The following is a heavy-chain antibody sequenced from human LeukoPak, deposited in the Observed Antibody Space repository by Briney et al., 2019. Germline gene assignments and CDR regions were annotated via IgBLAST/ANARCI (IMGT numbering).Heavy chain of an antibody. CDR2: IYYSGST. CDR3: ARNSGSMVRGVDY. D-gene: IGHD3-10*01. J-gene: IGHJ4*02. V-gene: IGHV4-31*02. Sequence: IGYIYYSGSTYYNPSLKSRVTISVDTSKNQFSLKLSSVTAADTAVYYCARNSGSMVRGVDYWGQGTLVTVSS.